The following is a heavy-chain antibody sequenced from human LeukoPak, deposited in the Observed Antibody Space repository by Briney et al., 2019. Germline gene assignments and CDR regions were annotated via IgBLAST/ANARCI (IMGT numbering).Heavy chain of an antibody. J-gene: IGHJ6*03. D-gene: IGHD1-7*01. V-gene: IGHV4-34*01. CDR1: GGSFSGYY. CDR3: ARGRLELRSYYYYYMDV. CDR2: INHSGST. Sequence: PSETLSLTCAVYGGSFSGYYWSWIRQPPGKGLEWIGEINHSGSTNYNPSLKSRVTISVDTSKNQFSLKLSSVTAADTAVYYCARGRLELRSYYYYYMDVWGKGTTVTVSS.